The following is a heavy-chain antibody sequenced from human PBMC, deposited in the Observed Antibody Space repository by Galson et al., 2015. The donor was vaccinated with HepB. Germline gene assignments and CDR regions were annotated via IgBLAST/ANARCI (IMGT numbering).Heavy chain of an antibody. CDR3: ARDGRLHRMGMDV. CDR2: ISYDGDIE. J-gene: IGHJ6*02. CDR1: GFTFNRYS. V-gene: IGHV3-30-3*01. D-gene: IGHD5-12*01. Sequence: SLRLSCAASGFTFNRYSMHWVRQAPGKGLEWVAVISYDGDIEYYEESEKGRFTISRDNSKNTLDLQMNSLRADDTAVYYCARDGRLHRMGMDVWGQGTTVTVSS.